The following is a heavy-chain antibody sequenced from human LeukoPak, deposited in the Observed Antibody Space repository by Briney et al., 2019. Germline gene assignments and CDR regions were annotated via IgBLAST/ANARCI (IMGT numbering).Heavy chain of an antibody. Sequence: GESLKISCKGSGYSFSDFWIVWVRQMPGKGLEWMGIIYPGDSDTRYSPSFQGQVTISADKSISTAYLQWSSLKASDTAMYYCARVDTAMGFDYWGQGTLVTVSS. J-gene: IGHJ4*02. CDR3: ARVDTAMGFDY. V-gene: IGHV5-51*01. CDR2: IYPGDSDT. D-gene: IGHD5-18*01. CDR1: GYSFSDFW.